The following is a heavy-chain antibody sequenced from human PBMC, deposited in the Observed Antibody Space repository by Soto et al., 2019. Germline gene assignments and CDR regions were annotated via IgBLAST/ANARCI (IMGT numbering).Heavy chain of an antibody. CDR2: INHSEST. CDR3: ARARYYGSGSYYRYGMDV. CDR1: GGSFSGYY. Sequence: PSETLSLTCAVYGGSFSGYYWSWIRQPPGKGLERIGEINHSESTNYNPSIKSRVTIKVDTSKNHFSLKLSSVTAADTAVYYCARARYYGSGSYYRYGMDVWGQGTTVT. V-gene: IGHV4-34*01. D-gene: IGHD3-10*01. J-gene: IGHJ6*02.